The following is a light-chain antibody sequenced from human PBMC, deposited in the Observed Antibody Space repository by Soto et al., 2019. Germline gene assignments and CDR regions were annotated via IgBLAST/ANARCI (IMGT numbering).Light chain of an antibody. J-gene: IGLJ1*01. CDR2: EVS. CDR1: TSDVGGYNY. V-gene: IGLV2-14*01. CDR3: SSYTSSSTLYV. Sequence: QSVLTQSASVSGSPGQSITISCTGTTSDVGGYNYVCWYQQHPGKAPKLMIYEVSNRPSGVSTRFSGSKSGNTASLTISGLQAEDEADYYCSSYTSSSTLYVFGTGTKVTVL.